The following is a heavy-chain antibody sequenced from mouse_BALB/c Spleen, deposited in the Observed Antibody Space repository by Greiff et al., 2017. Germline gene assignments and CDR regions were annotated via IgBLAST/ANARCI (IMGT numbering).Heavy chain of an antibody. CDR3: AREGSPYYFDY. V-gene: IGHV5-6-5*01. J-gene: IGHJ2*01. CDR1: GFTFSSYA. Sequence: DVKLVESGGGLVKPGGSLKLSCAASGFTFSSYAMSWVRQTPEKRLEWVASISSGGSTYYPDSVKGRFTISRDNARNILYLQMSSLRSEDTAMYYCAREGSPYYFDYWGQGTTRTVSS. CDR2: ISSGGST.